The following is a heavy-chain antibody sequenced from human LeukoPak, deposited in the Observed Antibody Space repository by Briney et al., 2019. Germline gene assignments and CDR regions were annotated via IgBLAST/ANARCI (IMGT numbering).Heavy chain of an antibody. J-gene: IGHJ5*02. D-gene: IGHD5-24*01. V-gene: IGHV4-39*01. Sequence: SETLSPTCTVSGGSISSSDYYWGWIRQPPGKGLEWIGNIYYSGSTYYNPSLKSRVTISVDTSKNLFSLNLSSVTAADTAVYYCARRGGYNSRFDPWGQGTLVTVSS. CDR1: GGSISSSDYY. CDR3: ARRGGYNSRFDP. CDR2: IYYSGST.